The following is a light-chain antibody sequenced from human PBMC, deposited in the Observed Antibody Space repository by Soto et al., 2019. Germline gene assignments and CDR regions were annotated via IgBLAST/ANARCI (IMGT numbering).Light chain of an antibody. CDR3: QQCNNWPYT. J-gene: IGKJ2*01. CDR2: DAS. V-gene: IGKV3-15*01. Sequence: EVVMTQSPATLSVSPGERATLSCRASQSVRSNLVWYQQKPGQAPRLLIYDASTRAPGIPGRFSGSGSGTEFTLFSSSLQSEDFALYFCQQCNNWPYTFGNVTKLEIK. CDR1: QSVRSN.